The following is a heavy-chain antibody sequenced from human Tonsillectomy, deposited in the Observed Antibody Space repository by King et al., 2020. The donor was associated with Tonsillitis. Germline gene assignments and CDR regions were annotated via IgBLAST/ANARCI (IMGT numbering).Heavy chain of an antibody. D-gene: IGHD1-26*01. CDR1: GFSFSIYV. CDR2: ISGSNSYI. Sequence: VQLVESGGGLVKPGGSLRLSCSASGFSFSIYVMNWVRQAPGKGLEWVSSISGSNSYIYYADSVKGRFTISRDNAQNSLYLQMNSLRAEDTAVYYCARGPWYSGSPLDIWGQGTMVTVSS. CDR3: ARGPWYSGSPLDI. J-gene: IGHJ3*02. V-gene: IGHV3-21*01.